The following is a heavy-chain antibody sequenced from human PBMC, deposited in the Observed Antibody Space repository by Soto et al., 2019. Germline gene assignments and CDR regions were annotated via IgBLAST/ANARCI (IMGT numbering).Heavy chain of an antibody. CDR3: ARGRLTIQQGFDT. CDR2: IYSSGNP. Sequence: SETLSLTCTVSNDSITSGRYYWSWIRQVPGKGLEWIGYIYSSGNPYYNPSLKGRISISLDASNNQFALTVTSVNVADSAIYFCARGRLTIQQGFDTWGQGTRVTVSS. V-gene: IGHV4-31*03. CDR1: NDSITSGRYY. J-gene: IGHJ3*02. D-gene: IGHD1-1*01.